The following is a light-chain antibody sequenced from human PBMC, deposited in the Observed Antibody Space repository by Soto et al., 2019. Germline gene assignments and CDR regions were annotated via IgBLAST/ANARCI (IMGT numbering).Light chain of an antibody. CDR3: YSYTTSSTYV. CDR2: DVS. CDR1: SSDVGGYNY. Sequence: QSVLTQPASVSGSPGQSITISCTGTSSDVGGYNYVSWYQQHPAKVPKLMIYDVSNRPSGVSDRFSGSKSGNTASLTISGLQAEDVADYYCYSYTTSSTYVFGTGTKVTVL. V-gene: IGLV2-14*01. J-gene: IGLJ1*01.